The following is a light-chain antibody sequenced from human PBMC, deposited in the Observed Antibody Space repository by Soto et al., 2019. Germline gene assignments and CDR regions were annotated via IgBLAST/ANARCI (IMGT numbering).Light chain of an antibody. CDR1: SSDIGRYNH. J-gene: IGLJ1*01. Sequence: QSALTQPDSVSGSPGQSIAISCTGTSSDIGRYNHVSWYQQHPGKAPKLVIYEVANRPSGVSNRFSGSKSGNTASLIITGLQADDEADYYCSAFGGSGFFGTGTKVTV. V-gene: IGLV2-14*01. CDR2: EVA. CDR3: SAFGGSGF.